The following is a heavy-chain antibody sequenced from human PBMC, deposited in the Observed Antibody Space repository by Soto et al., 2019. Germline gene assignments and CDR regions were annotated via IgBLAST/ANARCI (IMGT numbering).Heavy chain of an antibody. CDR2: ISPHNGNT. D-gene: IGHD6-19*01. CDR3: ARDSSHYFDY. Sequence: ASVKVSCKTSGYTFVTYYISWLRQAPGQGIEWMGWISPHNGNTNYIEDLQGRVTLTADTSTSTAYMELRNLRSDDTAVYFCARDSSHYFDYWGQGTLVTVSS. V-gene: IGHV1-18*01. CDR1: GYTFVTYY. J-gene: IGHJ4*02.